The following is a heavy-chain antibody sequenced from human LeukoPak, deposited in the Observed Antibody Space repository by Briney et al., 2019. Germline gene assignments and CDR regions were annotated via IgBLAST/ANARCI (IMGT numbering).Heavy chain of an antibody. CDR3: AKDRWTSPVSSFDM. D-gene: IGHD2-2*01. Sequence: GGSLRLSCAVSGFTFSSYAMSWVRQAPGKGLEWVSGIRGSGGNTYYADSVRGRFTISRDNSKNTLYLQISSLRPEDTAVYYCAKDRWTSPVSSFDMWGQGTMVTVSS. J-gene: IGHJ3*02. CDR1: GFTFSSYA. V-gene: IGHV3-23*01. CDR2: IRGSGGNT.